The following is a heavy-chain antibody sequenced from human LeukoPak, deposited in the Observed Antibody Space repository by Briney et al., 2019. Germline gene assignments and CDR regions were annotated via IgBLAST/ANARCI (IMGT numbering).Heavy chain of an antibody. J-gene: IGHJ6*02. CDR2: ISAYNGNT. Sequence: GASVKVSCKASGYTFTSYGISWVRQAPGQGLDGMGWISAYNGNTNYAQKLQGRVTMTTDTSTSTAYMELRSLRSDDTAVYYCVWSGYFDGMDVWGQGTTVTVSS. CDR1: GYTFTSYG. CDR3: VWSGYFDGMDV. D-gene: IGHD3-3*01. V-gene: IGHV1-18*01.